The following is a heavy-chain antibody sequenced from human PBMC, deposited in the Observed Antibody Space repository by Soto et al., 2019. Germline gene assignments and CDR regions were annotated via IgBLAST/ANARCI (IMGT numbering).Heavy chain of an antibody. J-gene: IGHJ5*02. CDR3: ARGIKYGTYSRWFDP. CDR2: INPSGGST. D-gene: IGHD2-15*01. CDR1: GYTFTSYY. V-gene: IGHV1-46*01. Sequence: ASVKVSCKASGYTFTSYYMHWVRQAPGQGLEWMGIINPSGGSTSYAQKFQGRVTMTWDTSITTAYTELSSLRSDDTAVYFCARGIKYGTYSRWFDPWGQGTLVTVSS.